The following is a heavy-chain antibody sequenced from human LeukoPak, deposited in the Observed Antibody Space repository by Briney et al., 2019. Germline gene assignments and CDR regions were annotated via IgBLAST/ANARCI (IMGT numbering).Heavy chain of an antibody. CDR2: ISSSSSYI. CDR1: GFTFSSYS. CDR3: ARDLSLLVGEVDY. D-gene: IGHD1-26*01. J-gene: IGHJ4*02. V-gene: IGHV3-21*01. Sequence: GGSLRLSCAASGFTFSSYSMNWVRQAPGKGLEWVSSISSSSSYIYYADSVKGRFTISRDNAKNSLYLQMNSLRAEDTAVYYCARDLSLLVGEVDYWGQGTLVTVSS.